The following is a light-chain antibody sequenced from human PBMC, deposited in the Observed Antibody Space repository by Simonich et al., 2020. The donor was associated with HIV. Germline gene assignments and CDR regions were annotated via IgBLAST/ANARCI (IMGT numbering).Light chain of an antibody. V-gene: IGKV3-15*01. Sequence: EIVMTQSPATLSVSPGERATLSCRASQIVTTNLAWYQQKPGQVPRLLIYGASTRATGIPSRFSGSGSGTEFTLTISGLQPDDFATYYCQQYNTYPRTFGQGTKVEI. CDR3: QQYNTYPRT. CDR1: QIVTTN. CDR2: GAS. J-gene: IGKJ1*01.